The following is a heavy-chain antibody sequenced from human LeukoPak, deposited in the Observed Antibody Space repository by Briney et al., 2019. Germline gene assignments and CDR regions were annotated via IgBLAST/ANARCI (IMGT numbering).Heavy chain of an antibody. CDR1: GFNFNDAA. Sequence: GGSLRLSCAASGFNFNDAAMTWVRQAPGKGLEWVSLIASSRRKTYSTDSVRGRFTISRDNSKNTLSLKMNSLRVEDTAMYYCAKDIQLSAWGLGTMVTVSS. CDR3: AKDIQLSA. J-gene: IGHJ3*01. CDR2: IASSRRKT. D-gene: IGHD5-24*01. V-gene: IGHV3-23*01.